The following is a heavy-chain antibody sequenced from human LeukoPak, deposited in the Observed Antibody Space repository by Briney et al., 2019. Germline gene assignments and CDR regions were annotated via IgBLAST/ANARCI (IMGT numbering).Heavy chain of an antibody. J-gene: IGHJ4*03. CDR2: IWYDGRRK. Sequence: SLLLSCAASGFTFSSYGIHWVRQAPGKGLEWVSVIWYDGRRKYYAYSIQAVLTISRDNSKNTVHLQMDSLRAEDTAVYYCARDVDSGGHYSKFDSWGQGNLVPVSS. D-gene: IGHD3-22*01. CDR3: ARDVDSGGHYSKFDS. V-gene: IGHV3-33*01. CDR1: GFTFSSYG.